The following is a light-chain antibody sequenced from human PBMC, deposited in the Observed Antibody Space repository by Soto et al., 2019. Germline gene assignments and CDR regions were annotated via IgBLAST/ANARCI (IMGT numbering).Light chain of an antibody. CDR3: CSYAGSSTFV. J-gene: IGLJ1*01. CDR1: SSDVGSYNL. CDR2: EGS. V-gene: IGLV2-23*01. Sequence: SALTQPASVSGAPGRSITISCTGTSSDVGSYNLVSWYQQHPGKAPKLMIYEGSKRPSGVSNRFSGSKSGNTASLTISGLQAEDEADYYCCSYAGSSTFVFGTGTKVTVL.